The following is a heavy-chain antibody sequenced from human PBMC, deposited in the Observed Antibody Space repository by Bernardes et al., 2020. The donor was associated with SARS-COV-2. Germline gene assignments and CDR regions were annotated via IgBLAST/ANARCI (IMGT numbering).Heavy chain of an antibody. CDR2: ISSRGGNSGDT. V-gene: IGHV3-23*01. J-gene: IGHJ3*02. CDR1: GFTFVNMA. D-gene: IGHD3-10*01. CDR3: VSGLFGSPTGGFDI. Sequence: GGSLRLSCEASGFTFVNMAMSWVRQAPGKGLEWVSTISSRGGNSGDTYYPDSLKGRLTISRDNSKNTLYLQVNRLRVDDTGVYYCVSGLFGSPTGGFDIWGRGTTVTVSS.